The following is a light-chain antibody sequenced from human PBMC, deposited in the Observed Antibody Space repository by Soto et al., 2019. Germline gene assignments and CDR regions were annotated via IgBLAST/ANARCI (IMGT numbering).Light chain of an antibody. V-gene: IGLV2-14*01. CDR2: EVS. CDR1: SSDVGGYKY. J-gene: IGLJ1*01. CDR3: CSYTGTAARV. Sequence: QSALTQPASVSGSPGQSITISCTGTSSDVGGYKYVSWYQQHPDKAPKLIIFEVSNRPSGVSYRFSASKSGNTATLTLSGLQAEDEADYYCCSYTGTAARVFGTGTKLTVL.